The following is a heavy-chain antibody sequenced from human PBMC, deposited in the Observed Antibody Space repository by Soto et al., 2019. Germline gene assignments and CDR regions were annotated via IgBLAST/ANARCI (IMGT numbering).Heavy chain of an antibody. Sequence: GGSLRLSCVASGLSFSETWMNWVRQAPGKGLEWVGRVKTYSDGGTMDCAAPVKGRCNVSRDDSRDTLFLEINNLKTEDTGVYYCGSSRYWGRGTLVTVSS. D-gene: IGHD2-2*01. CDR2: VKTYSDGGTM. CDR1: GLSFSETW. J-gene: IGHJ4*02. CDR3: GSSRY. V-gene: IGHV3-15*01.